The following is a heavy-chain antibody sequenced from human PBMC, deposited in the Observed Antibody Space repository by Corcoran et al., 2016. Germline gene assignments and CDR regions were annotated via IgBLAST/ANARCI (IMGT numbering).Heavy chain of an antibody. V-gene: IGHV3-7*01. CDR3: ARDPYWEAFDM. CDR1: GFTFTSYW. Sequence: EMQLVESGGGLVQPGGSLRLSCAVSGFTFTSYWMSWVRQAPGKGLEWVANIKDDGGEKYYVDSVKGRFTISRDNAKNSLYLQRNSLRAEDTAVDYCARDPYWEAFDMWGQGTMVTVSS. CDR2: IKDDGGEK. D-gene: IGHD2-8*02. J-gene: IGHJ3*02.